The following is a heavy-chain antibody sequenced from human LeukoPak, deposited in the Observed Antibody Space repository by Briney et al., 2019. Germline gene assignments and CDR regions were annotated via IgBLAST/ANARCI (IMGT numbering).Heavy chain of an antibody. J-gene: IGHJ4*02. V-gene: IGHV1-18*01. CDR2: ISAYNGNT. CDR3: ARDPGDYYDSSGYYPPFDY. CDR1: GYTFTSYG. Sequence: SVKVSCKASGYTFTSYGISWVRQAPGQGLEWMGWISAYNGNTNYAQKLQGRVTITTDTSTSTAYMELRSLRSDDTAVYYCARDPGDYYDSSGYYPPFDYWGQGTLVTVSS. D-gene: IGHD3-22*01.